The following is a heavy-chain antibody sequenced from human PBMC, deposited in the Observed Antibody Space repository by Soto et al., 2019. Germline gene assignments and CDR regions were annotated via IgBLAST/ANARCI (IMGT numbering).Heavy chain of an antibody. CDR2: INPNSGGT. J-gene: IGHJ6*02. V-gene: IGHV1-2*02. CDR1: GYTFTGYY. CDR3: AREDIVVVTAIQVGMDV. Sequence: ASVKVYCKASGYTFTGYYMHWVRQAPGQGLEWMGWINPNSGGTNYAQKFQGRVTMTRDTSISTAYMELSRLRSDDTAVYYCAREDIVVVTAIQVGMDVWAKGPRSPSP. D-gene: IGHD2-21*02.